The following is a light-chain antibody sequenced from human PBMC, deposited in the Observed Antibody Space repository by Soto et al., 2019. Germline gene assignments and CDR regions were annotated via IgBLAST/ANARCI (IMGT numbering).Light chain of an antibody. V-gene: IGKV1-5*01. J-gene: IGKJ1*01. CDR2: GAS. CDR3: QQYKTFST. Sequence: EIQMTQSPLTLSASVGDRVTITCRANQSISTWLAWYQQRPGKAPQLLIFGASTLQSRVPPRFSGSGSGTEFTLTISSLQPDDCASYYCQQYKTFSTFGQGTKVDIX. CDR1: QSISTW.